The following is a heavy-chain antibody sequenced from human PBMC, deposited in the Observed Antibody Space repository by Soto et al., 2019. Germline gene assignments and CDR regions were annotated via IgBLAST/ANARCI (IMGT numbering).Heavy chain of an antibody. CDR2: ISSSSSTI. CDR3: ARERAFGIAVALNWFYS. D-gene: IGHD6-19*01. V-gene: IGHV3-48*02. J-gene: IGHJ5*01. CDR1: GFTFSSYS. Sequence: GGSLRLSCAASGFTFSSYSMNWVRQAPGKGLEWVSYISSSSSTIYYADSVKGRFTISRDNAKNSLYLQMNSLRDEDTAVYYCARERAFGIAVALNWFYSWGKGTLVTVSS.